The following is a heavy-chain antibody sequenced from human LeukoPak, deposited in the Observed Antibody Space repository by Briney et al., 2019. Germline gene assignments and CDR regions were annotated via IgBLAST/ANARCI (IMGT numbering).Heavy chain of an antibody. CDR3: AKDRPGDYSTYWYFDL. V-gene: IGHV3-23*01. D-gene: IGHD4-11*01. CDR1: GFTFNNCA. J-gene: IGHJ2*01. Sequence: GGSLRLSCAASGFTFNNCAMSWVRQAPGKGLEWVSGISESGSSTGYADSVKGRFTISRDNSKNTLYLQMDSLRAEDTAIYHCAKDRPGDYSTYWYFDLWGRGTLVTVSS. CDR2: ISESGSST.